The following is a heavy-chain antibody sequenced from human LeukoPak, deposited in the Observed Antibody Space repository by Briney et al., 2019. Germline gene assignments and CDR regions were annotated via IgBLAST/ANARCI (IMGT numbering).Heavy chain of an antibody. CDR3: ARDGETYYYDSSGSPI. Sequence: SVKVSCKSSGGTFNRYTISWVRQAPGQGLEWMGRIIPILGIANYAQKFQGRVTITEEKSTSTAYMELSSLRSEDTAVYYCARDGETYYYDSSGSPIWGQGTMVTVSS. D-gene: IGHD3-22*01. V-gene: IGHV1-69*04. J-gene: IGHJ3*02. CDR1: GGTFNRYT. CDR2: IIPILGIA.